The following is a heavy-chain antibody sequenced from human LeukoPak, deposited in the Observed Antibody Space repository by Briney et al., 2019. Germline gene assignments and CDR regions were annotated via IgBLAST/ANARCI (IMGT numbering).Heavy chain of an antibody. J-gene: IGHJ3*02. CDR3: ARDWYCSGGSCYSNDAFDI. Sequence: PGGSLRLSCAASGFTFSDYYMSWIRQAPGKGLEWVSYISSSGSTIYYADSVKGRFTISRDNAKNSLYLQMNSLRAEDTAVYYCARDWYCSGGSCYSNDAFDIWGQGTMVTVSS. D-gene: IGHD2-15*01. V-gene: IGHV3-11*01. CDR2: ISSSGSTI. CDR1: GFTFSDYY.